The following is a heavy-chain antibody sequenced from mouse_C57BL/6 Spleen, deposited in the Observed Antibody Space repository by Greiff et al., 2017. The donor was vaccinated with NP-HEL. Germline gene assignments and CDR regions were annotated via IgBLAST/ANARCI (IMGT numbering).Heavy chain of an antibody. J-gene: IGHJ4*01. CDR1: GYSFTSYY. CDR3: ARRTFYAMDY. Sequence: VKLVESGPELVKPGASVKISCKASGYSFTSYYIHWVKQRPGQGLEWIGWIYPGSGNTKYNEKFKGKATLTADTSSSTAYMQLSSLTSEDSAVYYCARRTFYAMDYWGQGTSVTVSS. CDR2: IYPGSGNT. V-gene: IGHV1-66*01.